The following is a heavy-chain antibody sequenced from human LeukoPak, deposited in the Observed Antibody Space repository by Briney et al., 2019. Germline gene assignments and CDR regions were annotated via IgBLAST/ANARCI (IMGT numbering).Heavy chain of an antibody. V-gene: IGHV4-61*02. D-gene: IGHD3-16*01. CDR3: AREGPLMDYYYYMDV. CDR2: IYTSGST. CDR1: GGSISSGSYY. J-gene: IGHJ6*03. Sequence: SQTLSLTCTVSGGSISSGSYYWSWIRQPAGKGLEWIGRIYTSGSTNYNPSLKSRVTISVDTSKNQLSLKLSSVTAADTAVYYCAREGPLMDYYYYMDVWGKGTTVTVSS.